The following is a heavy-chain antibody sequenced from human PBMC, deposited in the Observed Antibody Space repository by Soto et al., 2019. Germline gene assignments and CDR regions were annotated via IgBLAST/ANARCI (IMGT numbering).Heavy chain of an antibody. D-gene: IGHD2-2*01. V-gene: IGHV1-69*13. J-gene: IGHJ4*02. Sequence: ASVKVSCKASGGTFSSYAISWVRQAPGQGLEWMGGIIPIFGTANYAQKFQGRVTITADESTGTAYMELSSLRSEDTAVYYCARDRGPPSYCSSTSCYAAGSGEYLYWGQGTLVTVSS. CDR2: IIPIFGTA. CDR3: ARDRGPPSYCSSTSCYAAGSGEYLY. CDR1: GGTFSSYA.